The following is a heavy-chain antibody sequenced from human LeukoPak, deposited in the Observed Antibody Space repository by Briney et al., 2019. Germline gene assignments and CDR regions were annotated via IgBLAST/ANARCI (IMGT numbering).Heavy chain of an antibody. CDR1: GYTFTDYY. CDR3: ATPQETPDYGGKDTRFDY. Sequence: ASVKVSCKASGYTFTDYYIHWVRQAPGQGLEWMGWINPNSGVIKYAQKFQGRVTLTRDTSTSTVYMELSSLRPEDTAVYYCATPQETPDYGGKDTRFDYWGQGTLVTVSS. D-gene: IGHD4-23*01. V-gene: IGHV1-2*02. J-gene: IGHJ4*02. CDR2: INPNSGVI.